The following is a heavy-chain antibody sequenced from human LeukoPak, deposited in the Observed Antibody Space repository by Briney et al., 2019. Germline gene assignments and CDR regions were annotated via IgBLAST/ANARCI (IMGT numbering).Heavy chain of an antibody. CDR3: ATHFDSSGPDAFDI. Sequence: GASVKVSCKVSGHTLTEIFTHWVRQAPGKGFEWMGGVDPEDYETINAQKFQGRVTMTEDTSTDTAYMELSSLRSEDTAVYYCATHFDSSGPDAFDIWGXXTMVTVSS. CDR1: GHTLTEIF. CDR2: VDPEDYET. D-gene: IGHD3-22*01. V-gene: IGHV1-24*01. J-gene: IGHJ3*02.